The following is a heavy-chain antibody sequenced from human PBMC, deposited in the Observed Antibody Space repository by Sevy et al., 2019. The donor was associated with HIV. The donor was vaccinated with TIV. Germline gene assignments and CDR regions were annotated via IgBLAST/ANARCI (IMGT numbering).Heavy chain of an antibody. CDR2: IWNDGSSK. J-gene: IGHJ4*02. V-gene: IGHV3-33*01. D-gene: IGHD3-22*01. CDR3: ARGGDFNDRSAKRDFDY. CDR1: GFTFSNYG. Sequence: GRSLRLSCAASGFTFSNYGMHWVRQAPGKGLEWVAVIWNDGSSKYYADSVKGRFTISRDNSKNTLYLQRNNLRVEDTAEYFCARGGDFNDRSAKRDFDYWGQGTLVTVSS.